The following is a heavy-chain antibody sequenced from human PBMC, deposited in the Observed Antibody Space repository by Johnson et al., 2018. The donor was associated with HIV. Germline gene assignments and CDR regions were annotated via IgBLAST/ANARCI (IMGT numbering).Heavy chain of an antibody. CDR1: GFTFSSYA. CDR3: SRDGVREMGIPAAIPSVFFDI. CDR2: VSYAGSNT. J-gene: IGHJ3*02. D-gene: IGHD2-2*01. V-gene: IGHV3-30*04. Sequence: VQLVESGGGVVQPGRSLRLSCAVSGFTFSSYAMHWVRQAPGKGLEWVPVVSYAGSNTYYADSVHGRFTRSRDNSKNTLYLQIKSWRAEDTAVYTCSRDGVREMGIPAAIPSVFFDIWGQGTMVTFSS.